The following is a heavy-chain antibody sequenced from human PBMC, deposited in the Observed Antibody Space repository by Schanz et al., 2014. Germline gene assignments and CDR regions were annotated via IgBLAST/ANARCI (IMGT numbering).Heavy chain of an antibody. CDR1: GFTFRSYA. CDR2: ISGSGIAT. D-gene: IGHD3-9*01. V-gene: IGHV3-23*04. CDR3: AKDPGPPFDWLFYFDY. Sequence: ELQLVESGGGLVQPGGSLRLSCAASGFTFRSYAMSWVRQAPGKGLEWVSAISGSGIATYYADSVKGRFTISRDNSKNTVYLQMNSLRLEDTAVYYCAKDPGPPFDWLFYFDYWGQGALVTVSS. J-gene: IGHJ4*02.